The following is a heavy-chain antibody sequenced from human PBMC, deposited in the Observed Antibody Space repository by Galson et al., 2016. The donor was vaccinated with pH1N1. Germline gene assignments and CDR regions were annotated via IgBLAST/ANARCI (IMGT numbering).Heavy chain of an antibody. CDR2: ISWNSGSI. Sequence: SLRLSCAASGFTFSTYWMHWVRQAPGKGLEWVSGISWNSGSIGYADSVKGRFTISRDNAKNSLYLQMNSLRAEDTALYYCAKLDGYNWGYFQHWGQGTLVTVSS. D-gene: IGHD5-24*01. CDR1: GFTFSTYW. V-gene: IGHV3-9*01. CDR3: AKLDGYNWGYFQH. J-gene: IGHJ1*01.